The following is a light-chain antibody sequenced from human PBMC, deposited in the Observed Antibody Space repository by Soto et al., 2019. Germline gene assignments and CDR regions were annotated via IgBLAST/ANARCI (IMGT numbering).Light chain of an antibody. CDR2: KAS. CDR1: QKIESW. CDR3: QQYNSYSQT. Sequence: DIQMTHVPSTLSASVGGRCTITCRASQKIESWVAWFQKKPGKAPKLLIYKASILEVGVPSRLRGSGYGTELTISISTLKTDDFATYYCQQYNSYSQTFGQGTKVDIK. J-gene: IGKJ1*01. V-gene: IGKV1-5*03.